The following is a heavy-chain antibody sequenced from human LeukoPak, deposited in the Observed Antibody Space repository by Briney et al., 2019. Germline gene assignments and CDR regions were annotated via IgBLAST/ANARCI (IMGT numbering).Heavy chain of an antibody. J-gene: IGHJ3*02. D-gene: IGHD6-19*01. CDR2: IYHSGST. CDR3: ARDISSSGWSEDDAFDI. Sequence: SETLSLTCTVSGGSISSGSYYWSWIRQPPGKGLEWIGSIYHSGSTYYNPSLKSRVTISVDTSKNQFSLKLSSVTAADTAVYYCARDISSSGWSEDDAFDIWGRGTMVTVSS. CDR1: GGSISSGSYY. V-gene: IGHV4-39*07.